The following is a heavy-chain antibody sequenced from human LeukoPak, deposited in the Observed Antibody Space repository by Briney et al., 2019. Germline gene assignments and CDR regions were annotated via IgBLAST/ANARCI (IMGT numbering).Heavy chain of an antibody. CDR3: ARDCGSDCYSLDY. J-gene: IGHJ4*02. D-gene: IGHD2-21*02. V-gene: IGHV1-2*02. Sequence: ASVKVSCKASGYTFSGYYMHWLRPAPGQGGEWMGWIYTSNGDTNYAQKFQGRVTKTRDRPISTAYMELGRRRSEATVGFCFARDCGSDCYSLDYWGQGTLVTVSS. CDR1: GYTFSGYY. CDR2: IYTSNGDT.